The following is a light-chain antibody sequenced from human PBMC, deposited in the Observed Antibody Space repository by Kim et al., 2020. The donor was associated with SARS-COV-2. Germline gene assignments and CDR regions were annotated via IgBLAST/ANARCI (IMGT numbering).Light chain of an antibody. Sequence: AIISCRSSKRLVYSGGNIYLSWLQQRPGQSPRRLIYKVSSRYSGVPERCSGSGSGTDFTLQSSRVEAEDVGFYYCMQGTHWPFTFGPGTKVDIK. V-gene: IGKV2-30*01. CDR1: KRLVYSGGNIY. CDR2: KVS. CDR3: MQGTHWPFT. J-gene: IGKJ3*01.